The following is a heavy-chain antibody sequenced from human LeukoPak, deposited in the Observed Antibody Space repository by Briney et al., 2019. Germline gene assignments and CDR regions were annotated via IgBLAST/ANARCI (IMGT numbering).Heavy chain of an antibody. CDR3: ARGRGSYLLRDAEYFQY. Sequence: GRSLRLSCAASGFTFSTYAMHWVRQAPGKGLEWVAIISYDGSNNFYVDSVKGRFTISRDNSKNTLHLQMNSLRAEDTAVYYCARGRGSYLLRDAEYFQYWGQGTLVTVSS. J-gene: IGHJ1*01. D-gene: IGHD1-26*01. CDR2: ISYDGSNN. V-gene: IGHV3-30-3*01. CDR1: GFTFSTYA.